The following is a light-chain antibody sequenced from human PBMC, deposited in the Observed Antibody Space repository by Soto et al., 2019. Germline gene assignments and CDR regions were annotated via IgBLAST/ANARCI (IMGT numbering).Light chain of an antibody. CDR3: QQYYSYPLT. Sequence: AIRMTQSPSSFSASTGDRVTITCRASQGISSYLAWYQQKPGQAPKLLIYAASTLQSGVPSRFSGSGSWTDFTLTISCLQSEDFATYYCQQYYSYPLTFGGGTKVEIK. V-gene: IGKV1-8*01. CDR2: AAS. J-gene: IGKJ4*01. CDR1: QGISSY.